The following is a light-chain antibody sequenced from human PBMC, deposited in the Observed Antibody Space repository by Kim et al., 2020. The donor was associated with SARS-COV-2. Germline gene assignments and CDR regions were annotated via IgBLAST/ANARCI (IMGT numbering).Light chain of an antibody. Sequence: EIVMTQSPTTLSVSPGERATLSCRASQSVSSNLAWYQQKPGQAPRLLIYSASTRATGIPARFSGSGSGTEFTLTISSLQSEDFAVYYCQQYKNWPTFGQGTKVDIK. CDR1: QSVSSN. J-gene: IGKJ1*01. CDR3: QQYKNWPT. V-gene: IGKV3-15*01. CDR2: SAS.